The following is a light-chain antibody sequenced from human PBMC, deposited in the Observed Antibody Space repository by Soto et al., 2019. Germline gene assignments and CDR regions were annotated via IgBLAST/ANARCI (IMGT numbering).Light chain of an antibody. CDR1: QTIGSW. J-gene: IGKJ1*01. Sequence: DIQMTQAPSILSGSVGDRVIITCRASQTIGSWLAWYQQKPGKAPKILIYDVSSLESGVPSRFSGSGSGTEFTLTIRSLQPDDSATYYCQQCNTFWTXGQGTKVDIK. CDR3: QQCNTFWT. CDR2: DVS. V-gene: IGKV1-5*01.